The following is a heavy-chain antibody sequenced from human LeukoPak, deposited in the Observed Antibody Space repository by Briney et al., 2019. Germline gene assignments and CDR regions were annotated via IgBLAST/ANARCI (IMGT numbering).Heavy chain of an antibody. CDR1: GFTFSDYY. Sequence: PGGSLRLSCAASGFTFSDYYMSWIRQAPGKGLEWVSYISSSGSTIYYVDSVKGRFTISRDNAKNSLYLQMNSLRAEDTAVYYCARDHSSGFSLPGNWGQGTLVTVSS. CDR2: ISSSGSTI. V-gene: IGHV3-11*04. J-gene: IGHJ4*02. CDR3: ARDHSSGFSLPGN. D-gene: IGHD6-19*01.